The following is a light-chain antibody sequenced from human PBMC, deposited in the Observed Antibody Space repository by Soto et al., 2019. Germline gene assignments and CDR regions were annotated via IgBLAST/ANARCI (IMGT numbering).Light chain of an antibody. CDR1: QSVNSNY. V-gene: IGKV3-20*01. CDR3: QQYDSTPPT. Sequence: EIVLTQSPGTLSLSPGDRATLSCRASQSVNSNYLAWYQRKPGLAPRLLIYGASNRATDIPYRFSASGSGTDFTLTITRLEAEDFAVYYCQQYDSTPPTFGQGTKVEVK. J-gene: IGKJ1*01. CDR2: GAS.